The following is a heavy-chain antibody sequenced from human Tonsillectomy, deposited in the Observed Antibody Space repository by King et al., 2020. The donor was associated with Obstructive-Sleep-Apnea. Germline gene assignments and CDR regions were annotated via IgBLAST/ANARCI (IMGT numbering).Heavy chain of an antibody. D-gene: IGHD3-9*01. CDR2: IYYSGST. J-gene: IGHJ4*02. V-gene: IGHV4-39*07. Sequence: QLQESGPGLVKPSETLSLTCTVSGGSISSSSYYWGWIRQPPGKGLEWIGSIYYSGSTYYNPSLKSRVTISVDTSKNQFSLKLSSVTAADTAVYYCARVGYDILTGYYMDYWGQGTLVTVSS. CDR1: GGSISSSSYY. CDR3: ARVGYDILTGYYMDY.